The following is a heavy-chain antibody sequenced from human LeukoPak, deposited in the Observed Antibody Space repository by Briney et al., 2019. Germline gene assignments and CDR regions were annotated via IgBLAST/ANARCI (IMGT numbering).Heavy chain of an antibody. J-gene: IGHJ4*02. V-gene: IGHV3-23*01. CDR3: AKDRARYGNYAYCFDY. CDR1: GFPFSSYA. Sequence: GGSLRLSCAASGFPFSSYAMSWVRQAPGKGLECFSTISGSGDNTYYAGSVKGRFTISRDNSRNTLFLQMNSLRADDTAVYYCAKDRARYGNYAYCFDYWGQGNLVTVSS. CDR2: ISGSGDNT. D-gene: IGHD4-17*01.